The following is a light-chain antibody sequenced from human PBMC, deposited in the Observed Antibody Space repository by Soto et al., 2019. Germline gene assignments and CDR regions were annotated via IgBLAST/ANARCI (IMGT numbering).Light chain of an antibody. V-gene: IGLV2-14*01. CDR2: DVT. J-gene: IGLJ3*02. CDR1: SNDVGGYNY. CDR3: CSYTSSSSMV. Sequence: QSALTQPASVSGSPGQSITISCTGTSNDVGGYNYVSWYQQHPGKAPKLMIFDVTKRPSGVSNRFSGSKSGNTASLTISGLQAEDEADYYCCSYTSSSSMVFGGGTKLTVL.